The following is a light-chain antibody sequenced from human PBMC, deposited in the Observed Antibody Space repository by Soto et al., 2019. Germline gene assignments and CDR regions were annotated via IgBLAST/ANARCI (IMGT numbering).Light chain of an antibody. CDR1: SSDVGRYNY. CDR3: SSKRSGTPVV. V-gene: IGLV2-14*01. J-gene: IGLJ1*01. CDR2: EVS. Sequence: QSVLTQPASVSGSPGQSISISCTGTSSDVGRYNYVSWYQQHPGKAPKLIIYEVSNRPSGVSDRFSGSKSGNTASLTISGLQAEDEADYYCSSKRSGTPVVFGTGTKLTVL.